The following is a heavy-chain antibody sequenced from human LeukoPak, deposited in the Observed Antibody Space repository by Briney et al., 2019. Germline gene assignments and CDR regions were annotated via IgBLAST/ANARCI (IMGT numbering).Heavy chain of an antibody. V-gene: IGHV1-69*04. J-gene: IGHJ4*02. Sequence: ASVKVSCKASGGTFGSYAISWVRQAPGQGLEWMGRIIPILGIANYAQKFQGRVTMTRDTSTSTVYMELSSLRSEDTAVYYCARDLGIVGATGVFDYWGQGTLVTVSS. CDR1: GGTFGSYA. D-gene: IGHD1-26*01. CDR2: IIPILGIA. CDR3: ARDLGIVGATGVFDY.